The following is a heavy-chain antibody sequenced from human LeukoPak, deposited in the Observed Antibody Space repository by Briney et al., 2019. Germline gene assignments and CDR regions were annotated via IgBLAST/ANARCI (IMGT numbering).Heavy chain of an antibody. D-gene: IGHD6-13*01. V-gene: IGHV4-59*01. CDR2: IYYSGST. CDR3: ARGGAAAGEGGLGY. J-gene: IGHJ4*02. Sequence: SETLSLTCTVSGGSISSYYWSWIRQPPGKGLEWIGYIYYSGSTNYNPSLKSRVTISVDTSKNQFSLKLSSVTAADTAVYYCARGGAAAGEGGLGYWGQGTLVTVSS. CDR1: GGSISSYY.